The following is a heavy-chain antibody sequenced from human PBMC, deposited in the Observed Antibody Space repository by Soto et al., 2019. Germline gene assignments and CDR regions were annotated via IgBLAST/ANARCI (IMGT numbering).Heavy chain of an antibody. Sequence: GESLKISCKGSGYSFSSYWIGWLRQMPGKGLEWMGFIYPGDSETRYSPSFQGQVTISVDNCISTAYLPSSSLEASDTAIYYCASDYDYALDYWGQGTRVTVSS. CDR1: GYSFSSYW. V-gene: IGHV5-51*01. CDR3: ASDYDYALDY. J-gene: IGHJ4*02. CDR2: IYPGDSET. D-gene: IGHD3-16*01.